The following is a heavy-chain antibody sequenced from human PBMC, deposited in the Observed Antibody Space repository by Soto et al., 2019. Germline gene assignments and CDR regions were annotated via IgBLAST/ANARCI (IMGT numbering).Heavy chain of an antibody. CDR2: LSNDGRNK. J-gene: IGHJ6*02. CDR3: AKDVGSFANYYGMDV. V-gene: IGHV3-30*18. CDR1: GFIFSKYG. D-gene: IGHD3-10*01. Sequence: GGSLRLSCAASGFIFSKYGLHWVRQAPGKGLEWVAVLSNDGRNKYFADSLKGRFTISRDNSKNTLYLQMNSLRAEDTAVYYCAKDVGSFANYYGMDVWGQGTTVTVSS.